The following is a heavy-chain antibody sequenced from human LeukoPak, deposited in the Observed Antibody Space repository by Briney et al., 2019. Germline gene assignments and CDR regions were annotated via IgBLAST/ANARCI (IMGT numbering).Heavy chain of an antibody. V-gene: IGHV3-48*03. CDR1: GFTFSSSE. CDR2: ISISGSTI. D-gene: IGHD5-18*01. Sequence: GGSLRLSCAASGFTFSSSEMNWVRQAPGKGLEWVSYISISGSTIYNADSVKGRFTISRDNAKNSLYLQMNSLRAEDTAVYYCARDGSGFSYGTNDYWGQGTLVTVSS. CDR3: ARDGSGFSYGTNDY. J-gene: IGHJ4*02.